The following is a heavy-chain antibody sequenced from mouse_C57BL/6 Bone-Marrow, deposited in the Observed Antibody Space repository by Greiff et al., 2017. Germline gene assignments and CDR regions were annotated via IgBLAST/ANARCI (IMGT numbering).Heavy chain of an antibody. CDR3: ARDNYDYALDY. Sequence: DVKLQESGPGLVKPSQSLSLTCSVTGYSITSGYYWNWIRQFPGNKLEWMGYISYDGSNNYNPSLKNRISITRDTSKNQFFLKLNSVTTEDTATYYCARDNYDYALDYWGQGTTLTVSS. J-gene: IGHJ2*01. V-gene: IGHV3-6*01. CDR1: GYSITSGYY. CDR2: ISYDGSN. D-gene: IGHD2-4*01.